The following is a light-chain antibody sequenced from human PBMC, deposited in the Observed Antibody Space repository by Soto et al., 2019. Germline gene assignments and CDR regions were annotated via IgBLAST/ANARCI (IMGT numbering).Light chain of an antibody. CDR1: QSLSNIY. J-gene: IGKJ1*01. Sequence: ELVLTQSPDTLSLSPGERATLSCRASQSLSNIYLAWYQHKPGQAPRLLIYSVSTRATGIPDRFSGSGSGTDFTLSISRLEPEDFAVYYCQQYGDSAWTFGQGTQVEIK. CDR2: SVS. CDR3: QQYGDSAWT. V-gene: IGKV3-20*01.